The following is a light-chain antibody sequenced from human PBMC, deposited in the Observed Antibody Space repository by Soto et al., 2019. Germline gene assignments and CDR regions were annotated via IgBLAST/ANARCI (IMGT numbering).Light chain of an antibody. Sequence: QSALTQPASVSGSPGQSITISCTGTSSDVGGYNYVSWYQQHPGKAPKLMIYDVSNRPSGVSNRFSGSKSGNTASLTISGLQAEDEADYYCSSYTSSSPLVVFGVGTQLTVL. V-gene: IGLV2-14*01. CDR1: SSDVGGYNY. CDR2: DVS. J-gene: IGLJ2*01. CDR3: SSYTSSSPLVV.